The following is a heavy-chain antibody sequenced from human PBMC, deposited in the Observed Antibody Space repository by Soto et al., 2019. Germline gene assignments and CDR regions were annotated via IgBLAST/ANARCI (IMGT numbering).Heavy chain of an antibody. CDR3: ARKGLELDAVDI. Sequence: SETLSLTCTVSGGSISSYYWSWIRQPPGKGLEWIGYIYYSGSTNYNPSLKSRVTISVDTSKNQFSLKLSSVTAADTAVYYCARKGLELDAVDIWGQGPMVTVSS. CDR2: IYYSGST. CDR1: GGSISSYY. J-gene: IGHJ3*02. V-gene: IGHV4-59*01. D-gene: IGHD1-7*01.